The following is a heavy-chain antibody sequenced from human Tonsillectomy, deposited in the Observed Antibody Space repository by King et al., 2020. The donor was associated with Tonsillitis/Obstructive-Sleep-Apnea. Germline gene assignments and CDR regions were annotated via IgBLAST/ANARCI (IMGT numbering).Heavy chain of an antibody. CDR3: ARTPYTSGWAWYLDL. CDR1: GFSFINYL. J-gene: IGHJ2*01. Sequence: QLVQSGAEVKKPGESLTISCQGSGFSFINYLIGWVRQMPGKGLEWMGIISPDNSDIRYNPSFRGQVTISADKSTTTAYLQWSSLKASDTAMYYCARTPYTSGWAWYLDLWGRGTLVTVYS. D-gene: IGHD6-19*01. CDR2: ISPDNSDI. V-gene: IGHV5-51*01.